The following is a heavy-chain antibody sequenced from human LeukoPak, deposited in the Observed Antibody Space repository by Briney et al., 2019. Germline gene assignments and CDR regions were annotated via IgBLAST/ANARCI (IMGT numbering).Heavy chain of an antibody. Sequence: GGALRLSCAASRFSFGTYWMSWVRQAPGKGLEWVANINGDGSEKYFPGSVKGRFTISRDNARNSLFLQMNSLRAEDTAVYYCARARYCSRGNCYKDYWGQGSLVTVSS. CDR3: ARARYCSRGNCYKDY. CDR1: RFSFGTYW. CDR2: INGDGSEK. D-gene: IGHD2-15*01. V-gene: IGHV3-7*01. J-gene: IGHJ4*02.